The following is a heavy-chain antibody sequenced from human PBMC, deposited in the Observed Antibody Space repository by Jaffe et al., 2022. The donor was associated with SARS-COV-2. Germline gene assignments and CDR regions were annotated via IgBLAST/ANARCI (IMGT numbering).Heavy chain of an antibody. CDR2: IYYSGRT. V-gene: IGHV4-39*01. CDR3: ARHPAVSPGSSSYYGMDV. D-gene: IGHD3-10*01. Sequence: QLQLQESGPGLVKPSETLSLTCSVSGDSISSSSYYWGWIRQPPGMGLEWIGTIYYSGRTYYNPSLKSRVTTSVDTSKNQFSLKLSSVTAADTAVYYCARHPAVSPGSSSYYGMDVWGPGTTVTVSS. CDR1: GDSISSSSYY. J-gene: IGHJ6*02.